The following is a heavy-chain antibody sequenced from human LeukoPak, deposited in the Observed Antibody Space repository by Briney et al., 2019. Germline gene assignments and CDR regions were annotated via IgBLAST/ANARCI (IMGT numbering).Heavy chain of an antibody. D-gene: IGHD3-9*01. CDR3: ARAANYDILTGSPYYYYYMDV. CDR1: GYTFTGYY. Sequence: ASVKVSCKASGYTFTGYYMHWVRQAPGQGLEWMGWINPNSGGTNYAQKLQGRVTMTTDTSTSTAYMELRSLRSDDTAVYYCARAANYDILTGSPYYYYYMDVWGKGTTVTVSS. V-gene: IGHV1-2*02. CDR2: INPNSGGT. J-gene: IGHJ6*03.